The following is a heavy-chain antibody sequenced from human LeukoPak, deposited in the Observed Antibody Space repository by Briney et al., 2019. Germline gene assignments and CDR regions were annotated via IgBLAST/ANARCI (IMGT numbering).Heavy chain of an antibody. Sequence: GGSLRLSCAASGFTFSGYAMSWVRQAPGKGLEWISSIGKTGRDMYYANSVRGRFTISRDNAKNSLFLVMDSLRVEDTSVYYCVRGDNRDYWGQGTLVTVSS. V-gene: IGHV3-21*01. CDR3: VRGDNRDY. D-gene: IGHD1-14*01. CDR2: IGKTGRDM. CDR1: GFTFSGYA. J-gene: IGHJ4*02.